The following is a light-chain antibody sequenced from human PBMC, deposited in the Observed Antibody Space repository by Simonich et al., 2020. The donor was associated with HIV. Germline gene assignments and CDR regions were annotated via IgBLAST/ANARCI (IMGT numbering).Light chain of an antibody. V-gene: IGKV1-39*01. CDR3: QQSYSTPYT. CDR2: AAS. J-gene: IGKJ2*01. CDR1: KSISSY. Sequence: IQMTQSPSTLSASVGDRVTITCRASKSISSYLNWYQQKPGKAPKFLIYAASSLQSGVPSRFSGSGSGTDFTLTISSLQPEDFATYYCQQSYSTPYTFGQGTKLEIK.